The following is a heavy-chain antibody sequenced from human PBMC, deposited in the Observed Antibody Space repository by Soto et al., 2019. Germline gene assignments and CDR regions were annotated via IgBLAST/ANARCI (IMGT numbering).Heavy chain of an antibody. D-gene: IGHD2-15*01. J-gene: IGHJ4*02. CDR3: ARSGYWSGGSCYELDFDV. V-gene: IGHV1-18*01. Sequence: GASVKVSCKASGYTFTSYGISWVRQAPGQGLEWMGWISAYNGNTNYAQKLQGRVTMTTDTSTSTAYMELRSLRSDDTAVYYCARSGYWSGGSCYELDFDVWGQGTLVPVSS. CDR2: ISAYNGNT. CDR1: GYTFTSYG.